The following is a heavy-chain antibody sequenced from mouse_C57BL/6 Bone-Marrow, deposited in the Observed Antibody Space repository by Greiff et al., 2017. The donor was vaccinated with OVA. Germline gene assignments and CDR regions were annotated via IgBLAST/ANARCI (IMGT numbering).Heavy chain of an antibody. V-gene: IGHV1-64*01. CDR3: ARPLYGWYFDV. J-gene: IGHJ1*03. CDR1: GYTFTSYW. D-gene: IGHD2-12*01. CDR2: IHPNSGST. Sequence: VQLQQPGAELVKPGASVKLSCKASGYTFTSYWMHWVKQRPGQGLEWIGMIHPNSGSTNYNEKFKSKATLTVDKSSSTAYMQLSSLTSEDSAVYYCARPLYGWYFDVWGTGTTVTVSS.